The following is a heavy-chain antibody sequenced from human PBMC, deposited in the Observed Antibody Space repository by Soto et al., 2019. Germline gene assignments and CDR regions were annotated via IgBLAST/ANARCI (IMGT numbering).Heavy chain of an antibody. V-gene: IGHV1-18*04. CDR1: GYTLTSYG. CDR3: ARDRLLWLGELLDYYYYYGMDV. D-gene: IGHD3-10*01. Sequence: ASVKVSRKASGYTLTSYGIIWVRQAPGQGLEFMGWISAYNGNTNYAQKLQGRVTMTTDTSTSTAYMELRSLGSDDTAVYYCARDRLLWLGELLDYYYYYGMDVWGQGTTVTVSS. CDR2: ISAYNGNT. J-gene: IGHJ6*02.